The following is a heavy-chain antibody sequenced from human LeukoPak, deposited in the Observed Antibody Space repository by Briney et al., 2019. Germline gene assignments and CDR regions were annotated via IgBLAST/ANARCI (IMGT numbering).Heavy chain of an antibody. CDR2: NIPIFGTA. J-gene: IGHJ6*02. CDR1: GGTFSSYA. CDR3: ARPYIGSMTTHPYGMDV. V-gene: IGHV1-69*13. Sequence: ASVKVSCKASGGTFSSYAISWVRQAPGQGLEWMGGNIPIFGTANYAQKFQGRVTITADESTSTAYMELSSLRSEDTAVYYCARPYIGSMTTHPYGMDVWGQGTTVTVSS. D-gene: IGHD4-11*01.